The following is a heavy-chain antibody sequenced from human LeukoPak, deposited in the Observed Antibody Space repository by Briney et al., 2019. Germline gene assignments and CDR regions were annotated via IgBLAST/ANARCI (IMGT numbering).Heavy chain of an antibody. Sequence: SETLSLTCAVYGGSFSGYYWSWIRQPPGKGLEWIGEINHSGSTNYNPSLKSRVTISVDTSKNQFSLKLSSVTAADTAVYYCAGYYSSGWPEGFDYWGQGTLVTVSS. V-gene: IGHV4-34*01. D-gene: IGHD6-19*01. CDR2: INHSGST. CDR3: AGYYSSGWPEGFDY. J-gene: IGHJ4*02. CDR1: GGSFSGYY.